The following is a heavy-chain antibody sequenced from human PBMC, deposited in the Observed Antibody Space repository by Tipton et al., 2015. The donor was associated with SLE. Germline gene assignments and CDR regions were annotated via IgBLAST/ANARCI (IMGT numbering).Heavy chain of an antibody. Sequence: TLSLTCAVYGGSFSGYYWSWIRQPPGKGLEWIGEINHSGSTNYNPSLKSRVTISVGTSKNQFSLKLSSVTAADTAVYYCARGLLEFHAFDIWGQGTMVTVSS. CDR3: ARGLLEFHAFDI. V-gene: IGHV4-34*01. CDR1: GGSFSGYY. D-gene: IGHD2-15*01. J-gene: IGHJ3*02. CDR2: INHSGST.